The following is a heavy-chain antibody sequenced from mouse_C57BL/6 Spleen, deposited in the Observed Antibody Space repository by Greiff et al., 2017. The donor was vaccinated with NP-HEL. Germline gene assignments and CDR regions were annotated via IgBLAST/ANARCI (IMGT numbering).Heavy chain of an antibody. CDR2: INPNNAGT. CDR1: GYTFTDYN. J-gene: IGHJ3*01. V-gene: IGHV1-18*01. Sequence: EVQLQQSGPELVQPGSSVKIPCRASGYTFTDYNMDWVKQSHGKSLEWIGDINPNNAGTIYHQKFQGKATVPVDKSSSTAYMERRSLTSEDTAVYYGAGGGDYWGSSRPWIAYWGQGTLVTVSA. D-gene: IGHD1-1*01. CDR3: AGGGDYWGSSRPWIAY.